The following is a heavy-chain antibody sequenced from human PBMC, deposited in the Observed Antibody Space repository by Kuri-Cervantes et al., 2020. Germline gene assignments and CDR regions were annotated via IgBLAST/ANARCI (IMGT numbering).Heavy chain of an antibody. CDR1: GGSIISYY. CDR2: IYYSGST. V-gene: IGHV4-59*01. D-gene: IGHD3-3*01. J-gene: IGHJ3*02. CDR3: ARLPVNYDFWSGRTLPDVFDI. Sequence: SETLSLTCTVSGGSIISYYWSWIRQPPGKVLEWIGYIYYSGSTNYNPSLKRRVTISVDTSKNQFSLKLISVTAADTAVYYCARLPVNYDFWSGRTLPDVFDIWGQGTMVTVSS.